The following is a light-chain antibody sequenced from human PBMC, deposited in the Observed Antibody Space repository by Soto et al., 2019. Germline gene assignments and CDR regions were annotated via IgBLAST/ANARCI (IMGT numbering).Light chain of an antibody. V-gene: IGKV1D-12*01. CDR2: AAS. J-gene: IGKJ1*01. CDR1: QAISTW. Sequence: DIQMTQSPSSVSASVGDRVPIICRASQAISTWLAWYQQKPGKAPKLLIYAASNLQTGVKSRFSGRGSGTDFTLTISSLQPEAFATSYCQQANSLPRTFDQGTKVEIK. CDR3: QQANSLPRT.